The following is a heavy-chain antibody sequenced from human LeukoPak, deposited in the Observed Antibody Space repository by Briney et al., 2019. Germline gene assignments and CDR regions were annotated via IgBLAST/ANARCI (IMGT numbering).Heavy chain of an antibody. J-gene: IGHJ5*02. CDR1: GYTFTSYG. V-gene: IGHV1-18*04. CDR2: ISAYNGNT. Sequence: ASVKVSCKASGYTFTSYGISWVRQAPGQGLEWMGWISAYNGNTNYAQKLQGRVTMTTDTSTSTAYMELRSLRSDDTAVYYCARCRASSSSTSANWFDPWGQGTLVTVSS. D-gene: IGHD2-2*01. CDR3: ARCRASSSSTSANWFDP.